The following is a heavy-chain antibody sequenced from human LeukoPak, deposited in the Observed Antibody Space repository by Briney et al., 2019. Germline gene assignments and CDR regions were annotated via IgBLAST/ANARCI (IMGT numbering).Heavy chain of an antibody. Sequence: SETLSLTCTVSGGSISSYYWSWIRQPPGKGLEWIGYIYYSGSTNYNPSLKSRVTISVGTSKNQFSLKLSSVTAADTAVYYCASVYSSGWYGGGNWFDPWGQGTLVTVSS. D-gene: IGHD6-19*01. CDR2: IYYSGST. V-gene: IGHV4-59*01. CDR3: ASVYSSGWYGGGNWFDP. J-gene: IGHJ5*02. CDR1: GGSISSYY.